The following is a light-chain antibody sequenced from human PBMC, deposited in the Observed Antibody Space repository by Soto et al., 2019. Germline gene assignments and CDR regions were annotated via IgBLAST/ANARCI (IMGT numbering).Light chain of an antibody. CDR3: SSYTSSSTRV. J-gene: IGLJ2*01. CDR1: SSDVGGYNY. V-gene: IGLV2-14*03. Sequence: QSALTQPASVSGSPGQSITISCTGTSSDVGGYNYVSWYQHHPGKAPKLMIYDVSNRPSGVSNRFSGSKSGNTASLTISGLQAEDEADYYCSSYTSSSTRVFGGGTKLTGL. CDR2: DVS.